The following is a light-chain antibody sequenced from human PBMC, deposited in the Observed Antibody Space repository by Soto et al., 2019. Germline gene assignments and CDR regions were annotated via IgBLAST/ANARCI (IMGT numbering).Light chain of an antibody. CDR2: EVS. CDR1: SSDVGGYNY. J-gene: IGLJ2*01. CDR3: SSFAGSRVLV. Sequence: QSVLTQPASVSGSPGQSITISCTGTSSDVGGYNYVSWYQQHPGKPPQLIIYEVSDRPSGVSNRFSGSKSGNTASLTISGLQAEDEAVYYCSSFAGSRVLVLGGGTKVAVL. V-gene: IGLV2-14*01.